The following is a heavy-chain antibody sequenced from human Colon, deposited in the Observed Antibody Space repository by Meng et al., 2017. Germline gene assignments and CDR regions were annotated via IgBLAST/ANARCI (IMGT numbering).Heavy chain of an antibody. V-gene: IGHV1-8*01. D-gene: IGHD2-2*01. CDR3: ARPAMLDS. CDR2: MNPNNGNT. J-gene: IGHJ5*01. CDR1: GYTFTSSD. Sequence: QVHLVQSGAEVRIPAASVTVTCKASGYTFTSSDIDWVRQATGGGLEWLGWMNPNNGNTGSAQKFQGRVSMTRDTSIVTAYMELGGLTSEDTAVYYCARPAMLDSWGQGTLVTVSS.